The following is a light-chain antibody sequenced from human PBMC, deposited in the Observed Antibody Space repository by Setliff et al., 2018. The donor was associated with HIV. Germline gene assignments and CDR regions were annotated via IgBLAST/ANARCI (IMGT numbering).Light chain of an antibody. CDR3: CSYAGSSTSMV. CDR1: SSDIGSYSL. J-gene: IGLJ2*01. Sequence: QSALTQPASVSGSPGQSITISCTGTSSDIGSYSLVSWYQQHPGKAPKVMIYEVTKRPSGVSNHFSGSKSGNTASLTISGLQAEDEADYYCCSYAGSSTSMVFGGGTKVTVL. V-gene: IGLV2-23*02. CDR2: EVT.